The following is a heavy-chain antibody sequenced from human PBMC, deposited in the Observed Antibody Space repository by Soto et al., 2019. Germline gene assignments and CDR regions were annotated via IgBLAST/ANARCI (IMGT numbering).Heavy chain of an antibody. CDR3: ATRGNTVATISSHY. J-gene: IGHJ4*02. CDR2: INHSGST. Sequence: QVQLQQWGAGLLKPSETLSLTCAVYGGSFSGYYWSWIRQPPGKGLEWIGEINHSGSTNYNPSLKSRVTISVDTSKNQLSLKLSSVTAADTAVYYCATRGNTVATISSHYWGQGTLVTVSS. V-gene: IGHV4-34*01. CDR1: GGSFSGYY. D-gene: IGHD5-12*01.